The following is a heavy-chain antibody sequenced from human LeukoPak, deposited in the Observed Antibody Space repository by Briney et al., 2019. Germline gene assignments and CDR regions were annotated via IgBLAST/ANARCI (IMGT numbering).Heavy chain of an antibody. CDR1: GFAFSDYS. V-gene: IGHV3-23*01. D-gene: IGHD2-2*01. CDR2: ISPAGDST. Sequence: GGSLILSCTASGFAFSDYSMSWVRQAPGAGLEWVSAISPAGDSTTDADSVKGRFTISRDNSKSTLYLQMNGLTAEDTALYYCARRLVTAGITDFFDSWGQGTLVSVSS. J-gene: IGHJ4*02. CDR3: ARRLVTAGITDFFDS.